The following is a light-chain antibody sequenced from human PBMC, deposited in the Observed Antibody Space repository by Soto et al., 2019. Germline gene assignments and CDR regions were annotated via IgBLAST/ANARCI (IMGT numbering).Light chain of an antibody. V-gene: IGKV1-8*01. Sequence: AIRMTQSPSSLSASTGDRVTITCRASQGISSYLAWYQQKPGKAPKLLIYAASTLQSGVPSRFSGSGSGTDFTLTISCLQSEDFATYYCQQYYSYPITFGQGTRPEIK. CDR1: QGISSY. CDR2: AAS. CDR3: QQYYSYPIT. J-gene: IGKJ5*01.